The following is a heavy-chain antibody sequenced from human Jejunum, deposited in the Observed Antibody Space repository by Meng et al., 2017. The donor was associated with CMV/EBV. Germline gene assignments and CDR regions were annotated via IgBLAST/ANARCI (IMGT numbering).Heavy chain of an antibody. V-gene: IGHV4-4*07. CDR3: ARGPGASTREGFDH. D-gene: IGHD1-26*01. CDR2: FYSSDTY. Sequence: QVQLQESGPGLVKPSATLSPTCTVSGGSINNYYWSWIRPSAGKGLEWIGRFYSSDTYNYHPSLNSRVTMSLDTSKKQFSLILSSVTAADTTRYYCARGPGASTREGFDHWGLGTLVTVSS. J-gene: IGHJ4*02. CDR1: GGSINNYY.